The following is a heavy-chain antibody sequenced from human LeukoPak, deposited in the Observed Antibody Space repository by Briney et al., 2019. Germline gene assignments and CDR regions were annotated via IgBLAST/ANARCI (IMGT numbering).Heavy chain of an antibody. D-gene: IGHD3-3*01. CDR1: GGSISSYY. CDR2: IYYSGST. Sequence: PSETLSLTCTVSGGSISSYYWSWIRQPPGKGLEWIGYIYYSGSTYYNPSLKSRVTISVDTSKNQFSLKLSSVTAADTAVYYCARTTTIFGVIIITIFDYWGQGTLVTVSS. CDR3: ARTTTIFGVIIITIFDY. V-gene: IGHV4-59*12. J-gene: IGHJ4*02.